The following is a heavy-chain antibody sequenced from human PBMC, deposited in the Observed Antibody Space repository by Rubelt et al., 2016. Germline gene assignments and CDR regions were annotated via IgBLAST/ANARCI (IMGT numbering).Heavy chain of an antibody. CDR3: ARGSPAAGVHY. CDR2: IGPTSTPI. V-gene: IGHV3-48*01. J-gene: IGHJ4*02. Sequence: EWLSHIGPTSTPIYYADSVKGRFAISRDNAKNSLYLQMNSLRAEDTAVYYCARGSPAAGVHYWGQGTLVTVSS. D-gene: IGHD6-13*01.